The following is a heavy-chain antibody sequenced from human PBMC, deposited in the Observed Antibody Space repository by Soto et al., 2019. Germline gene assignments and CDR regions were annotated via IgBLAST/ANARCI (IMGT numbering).Heavy chain of an antibody. J-gene: IGHJ4*02. V-gene: IGHV1-46*01. CDR2: INPSGGTT. CDR3: ARGMTTVTLNYFGY. Sequence: ASVEVSCKASGYTFTSYYMHWVRQASGQGLEWMGIINPSGGTTSYAQKFQGRVTMTRDTSTSTVYMELSRLRSEATPVYYCARGMTTVTLNYFGYWGQRTLVAVSS. CDR1: GYTFTSYY. D-gene: IGHD4-17*01.